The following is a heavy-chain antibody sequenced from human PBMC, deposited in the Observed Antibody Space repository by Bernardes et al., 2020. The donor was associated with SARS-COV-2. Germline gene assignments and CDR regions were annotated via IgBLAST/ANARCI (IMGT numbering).Heavy chain of an antibody. Sequence: GGSLRLSCAASAFIFSGHSLNWVRQVPGKGLEWVGRIRNEANGYATEYAASVKGRFTISRDDSKKSVFLQMNSLKTEDTAVYYCTRQVSVYLNYFDYWGQGTLVTVSS. D-gene: IGHD6-6*01. CDR3: TRQVSVYLNYFDY. V-gene: IGHV3-72*01. J-gene: IGHJ4*02. CDR1: AFIFSGHS. CDR2: IRNEANGYAT.